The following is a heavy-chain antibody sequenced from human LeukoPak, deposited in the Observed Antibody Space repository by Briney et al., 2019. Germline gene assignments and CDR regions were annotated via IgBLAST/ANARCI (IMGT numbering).Heavy chain of an antibody. CDR3: ARLGCSGGSCFSAWDDY. V-gene: IGHV4-39*01. Sequence: PSETLSLTCSVSGGSISSRSYYWGWVRQPPGKGLEWIGSTYYTGSTYYNPSLRSRVSISGDTSKNQVSLKVNSVTAADTAVNYCARLGCSGGSCFSAWDDYWGQGTLVTVSS. CDR2: TYYTGST. J-gene: IGHJ4*02. D-gene: IGHD2-15*01. CDR1: GGSISSRSYY.